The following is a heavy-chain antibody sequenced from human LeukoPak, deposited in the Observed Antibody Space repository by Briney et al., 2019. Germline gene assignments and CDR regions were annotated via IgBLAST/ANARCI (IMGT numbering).Heavy chain of an antibody. D-gene: IGHD1-1*01. Sequence: KPSEALSLTCTVSGGSISSYYWSWIRQSAEKGLEWIGRIYTSGSTDYNPSLKSRVTMSVDTSNNQFSLRVTSVTAADTAVYYCARGFVLERLYAFDIWGRGTMVAVSS. CDR2: IYTSGST. V-gene: IGHV4-4*07. J-gene: IGHJ3*02. CDR3: ARGFVLERLYAFDI. CDR1: GGSISSYY.